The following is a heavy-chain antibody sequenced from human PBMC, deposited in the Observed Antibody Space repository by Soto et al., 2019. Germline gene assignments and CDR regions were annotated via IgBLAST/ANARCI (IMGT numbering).Heavy chain of an antibody. CDR1: GYTFTSYD. J-gene: IGHJ4*02. Sequence: ASVKVSCKASGYTFTSYDINWVRQATGQGLEWMGWMNPNSGNTGYAQKFQGRVTMTRNTSISTAYMELSSLRSEDTAVYYCARGYDFWSGYYTHFDYWGQGTLVTVSS. V-gene: IGHV1-8*01. CDR3: ARGYDFWSGYYTHFDY. D-gene: IGHD3-3*01. CDR2: MNPNSGNT.